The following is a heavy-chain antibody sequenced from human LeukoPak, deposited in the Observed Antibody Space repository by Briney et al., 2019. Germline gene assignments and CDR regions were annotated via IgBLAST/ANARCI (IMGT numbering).Heavy chain of an antibody. Sequence: GGSLRLSCAASGFTFSSYGIHWVRPAAGQGLEWVAVISYDGSNKYYADSVKGRFTISRDNSKNTLYLQMNSLRAEYTAVYYCAKNGGYFYGYRYYFDYWGQGTLVTVSS. J-gene: IGHJ4*02. CDR2: ISYDGSNK. V-gene: IGHV3-30*18. CDR1: GFTFSSYG. D-gene: IGHD5-18*01. CDR3: AKNGGYFYGYRYYFDY.